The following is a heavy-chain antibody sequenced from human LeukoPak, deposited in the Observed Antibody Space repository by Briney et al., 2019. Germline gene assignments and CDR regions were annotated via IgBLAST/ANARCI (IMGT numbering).Heavy chain of an antibody. J-gene: IGHJ1*01. CDR2: ISYDGSNK. CDR1: GFTFSSYG. Sequence: QPGRSLRLSCAASGFTFSSYGMHWVRQAPGKGLEWVAVISYDGSNKYYADSVKGRFTISRDNAKNTLYLQMNSLRAEDTAVYYCARDLRDPEQQWGQGTLVTVSS. CDR3: ARDLRDPEQQ. V-gene: IGHV3-30*03. D-gene: IGHD5/OR15-5a*01.